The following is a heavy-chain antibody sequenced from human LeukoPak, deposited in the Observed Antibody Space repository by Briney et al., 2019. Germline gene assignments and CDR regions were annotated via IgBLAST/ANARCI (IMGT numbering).Heavy chain of an antibody. J-gene: IGHJ1*01. V-gene: IGHV1-69*06. CDR2: IIPIFGTA. CDR1: GGTFSSYA. D-gene: IGHD3-10*01. Sequence: SVKVSCRASGGTFSSYAISWVRQAPGQGLEWMGGIIPIFGTANYAQKFQGRVTITADKSTSTAYMELSSLRSEDTAVYYCARATPSMVRGVIITAGYFQHWGQGTLVTVSS. CDR3: ARATPSMVRGVIITAGYFQH.